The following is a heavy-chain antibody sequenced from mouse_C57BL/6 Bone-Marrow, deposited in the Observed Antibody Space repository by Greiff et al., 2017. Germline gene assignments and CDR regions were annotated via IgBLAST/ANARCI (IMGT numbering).Heavy chain of an antibody. CDR1: GYTFTDYY. CDR2: INPNNGGT. CDR3: ARRYGKGGYFDY. D-gene: IGHD2-10*02. J-gene: IGHJ2*01. Sequence: EVQLQQSGPELVKPGASVKISCKASGYTFTDYYMNWVKQSHGKSLEWIGDINPNNGGTSYNQKFKGKATLTVDKSSSTAYMELRSLTSEDSAVYYCARRYGKGGYFDYWGQGTTLTVSS. V-gene: IGHV1-26*01.